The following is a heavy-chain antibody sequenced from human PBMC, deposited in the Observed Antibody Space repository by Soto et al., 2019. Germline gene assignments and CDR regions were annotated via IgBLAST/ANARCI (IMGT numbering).Heavy chain of an antibody. D-gene: IGHD3-22*01. CDR3: ARFTGSDSSGYFDY. V-gene: IGHV3-33*01. CDR2: IWYDGSKE. CDR1: GFTFRSNG. Sequence: GGSLRLSCAASGFTFRSNGMHWVRQAPGKGLEWVAVIWYDGSKEYYADSVMGRFTISRDNSKNTLYLQMNSLRTEDTAVYYCARFTGSDSSGYFDYWGQGTVVTVAS. J-gene: IGHJ4*02.